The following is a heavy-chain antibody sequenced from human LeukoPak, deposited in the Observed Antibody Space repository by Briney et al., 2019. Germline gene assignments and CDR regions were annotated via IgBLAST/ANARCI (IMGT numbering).Heavy chain of an antibody. CDR1: GFTFSSYA. V-gene: IGHV3-23*01. Sequence: GGSLRLSCAASGFTFSSYAMSWVRQAPGRGLEWVSAISGSGGSTYYADSVKGRFTISRDNSKKTLYLQMNSLRAEDTAVYYCAKDSRGIAVAAPPDYWGQGTLVTVSS. CDR3: AKDSRGIAVAAPPDY. J-gene: IGHJ4*02. D-gene: IGHD6-19*01. CDR2: ISGSGGST.